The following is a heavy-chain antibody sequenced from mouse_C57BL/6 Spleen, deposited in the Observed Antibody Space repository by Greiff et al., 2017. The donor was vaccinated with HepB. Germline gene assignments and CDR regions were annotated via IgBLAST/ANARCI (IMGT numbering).Heavy chain of an antibody. J-gene: IGHJ2*01. CDR1: GYTFTSYW. V-gene: IGHV1-55*01. CDR2: IYPGSGST. CDR3: ARKSTKGAHFDY. D-gene: IGHD1-3*01. Sequence: VKLQQPGAELVKPGASVKMSCKASGYTFTSYWITWVKQRPGQGLEWIGDIYPGSGSTNYNEKFKSKATLTVDTSSSTAYMQLSSLTSEDSAVYYCARKSTKGAHFDYWGQGTTLTVSS.